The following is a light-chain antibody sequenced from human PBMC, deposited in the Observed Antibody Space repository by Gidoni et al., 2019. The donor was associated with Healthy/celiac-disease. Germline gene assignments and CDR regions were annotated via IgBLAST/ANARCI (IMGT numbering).Light chain of an antibody. Sequence: DIQMPQSPSSLSASVGDRVTITCRASQSISSYLNWYQQKPGKAPKLLISAASSLQSGVPSRFSGSGSGTDFTLTISSLQPEDFATYYCQQSYSTPRTFXXXTKVEIK. CDR2: AAS. CDR3: QQSYSTPRT. CDR1: QSISSY. V-gene: IGKV1-39*01. J-gene: IGKJ1*01.